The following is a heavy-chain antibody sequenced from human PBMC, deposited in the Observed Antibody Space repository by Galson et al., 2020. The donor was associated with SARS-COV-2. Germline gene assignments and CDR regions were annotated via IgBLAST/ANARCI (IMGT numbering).Heavy chain of an antibody. Sequence: ASVKVSCKASGYTFTSYGISWVRQAPGQGLEWMGWISAYNGNTNYAQKLQGRVTMTTDTSTSTAYMELRSLRSDDTAVYYCARDGTVDTAMGPTILYYYYYGMDVWGQGTTVTVSS. V-gene: IGHV1-18*01. CDR1: GYTFTSYG. CDR2: ISAYNGNT. D-gene: IGHD5-18*01. CDR3: ARDGTVDTAMGPTILYYYYYGMDV. J-gene: IGHJ6*02.